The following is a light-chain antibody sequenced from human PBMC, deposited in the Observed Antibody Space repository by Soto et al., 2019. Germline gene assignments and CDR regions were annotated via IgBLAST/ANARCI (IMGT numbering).Light chain of an antibody. V-gene: IGKV3-11*01. Sequence: EIVVTQAPATLSLSPGERATLACRASQSFSSYLAWYQQKPGQVHRLLIYDASSRATGIPARFSGSGSGTEFTLTISSLEPEDFAVYYCQQRSNWPVTFGQGTRVEIK. CDR3: QQRSNWPVT. CDR1: QSFSSY. J-gene: IGKJ1*01. CDR2: DAS.